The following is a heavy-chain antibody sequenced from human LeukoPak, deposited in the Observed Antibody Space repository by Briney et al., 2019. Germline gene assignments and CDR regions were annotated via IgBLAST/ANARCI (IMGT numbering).Heavy chain of an antibody. CDR3: AAGDPWELLDY. CDR2: FDRGDNET. Sequence: ASVKVSGKVSGYTLNELSMYWVRQAPGKGLEWMGGFDRGDNETFYAQKFQGRVTMTDDTSKDTAYMELSSLRSEDTAVYYCAAGDPWELLDYWGQGTLVTVSS. D-gene: IGHD1-26*01. V-gene: IGHV1-24*01. CDR1: GYTLNELS. J-gene: IGHJ4*02.